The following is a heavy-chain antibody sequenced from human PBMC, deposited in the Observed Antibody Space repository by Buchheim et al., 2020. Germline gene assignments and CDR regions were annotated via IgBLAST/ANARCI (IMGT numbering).Heavy chain of an antibody. Sequence: QVQLVQSGAEVKKPGASVKVSCKASGYTFTGYYMHWVRQAPGQGLEWMGWINPNSGGTNYAQKFQGWVTMTRDTSISTAYMELSRLRSDDTAVYYCARAHMTDYDFWSGYYTLDYYYGMDVWGQGTT. D-gene: IGHD3-3*01. CDR2: INPNSGGT. CDR1: GYTFTGYY. V-gene: IGHV1-2*04. CDR3: ARAHMTDYDFWSGYYTLDYYYGMDV. J-gene: IGHJ6*02.